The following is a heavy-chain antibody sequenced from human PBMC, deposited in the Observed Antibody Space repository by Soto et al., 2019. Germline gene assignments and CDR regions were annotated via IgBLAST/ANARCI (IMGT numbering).Heavy chain of an antibody. J-gene: IGHJ6*02. V-gene: IGHV1-8*01. CDR1: GYTFTSYD. CDR2: MNPNSGNT. CDR3: ARVFGYDFWSGYLGSYYYYGMDV. Sequence: QVQLVQSGAEVKKPGASVKVSCKASGYTFTSYDINWVRQDTGQGLEWMGWMNPNSGNTDYAQKFQGRVTMTRNTSINTAYMELRSLRSEDTAVYYCARVFGYDFWSGYLGSYYYYGMDVWGQGPTVTVSS. D-gene: IGHD3-3*01.